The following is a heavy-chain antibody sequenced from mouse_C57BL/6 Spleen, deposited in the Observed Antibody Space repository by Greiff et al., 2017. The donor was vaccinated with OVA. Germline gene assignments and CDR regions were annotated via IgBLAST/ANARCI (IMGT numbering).Heavy chain of an antibody. Sequence: VQLQESGPELVKPGASVKISCKASGYAFSSSWMNWVKQRPGKGLEWIGRIYPGDGDTNYNGKFKGKATLTADKSSSTAYIQLSSLTSEDSAVYFCARSVLSWFAYWGQGTLVTVSA. CDR2: IYPGDGDT. V-gene: IGHV1-82*01. J-gene: IGHJ3*01. CDR1: GYAFSSSW. CDR3: ARSVLSWFAY.